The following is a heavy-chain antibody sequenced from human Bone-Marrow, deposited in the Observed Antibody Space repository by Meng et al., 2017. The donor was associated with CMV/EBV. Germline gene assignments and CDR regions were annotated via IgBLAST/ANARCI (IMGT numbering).Heavy chain of an antibody. CDR1: GGSISSGGYY. D-gene: IGHD6-13*01. V-gene: IGHV4-31*03. CDR2: IYYSGST. J-gene: IGHJ6*02. CDR3: AGSSSWYYYGMDV. Sequence: SETLSLTCTVSGGSISSGGYYWSWIRQHPGKGLEWIGYIYYSGSTYYNPSLKSRVTISVDTSKNQFSLKLSSVTAADTAVYYCAGSSSWYYYGMDVWGQGTTVTVSS.